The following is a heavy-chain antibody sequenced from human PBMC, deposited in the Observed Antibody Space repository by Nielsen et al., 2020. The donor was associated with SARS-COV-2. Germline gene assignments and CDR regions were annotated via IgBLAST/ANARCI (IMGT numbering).Heavy chain of an antibody. CDR2: IGSSSSYI. CDR3: ARGITFGGVPYYYGMDV. D-gene: IGHD3-16*01. Sequence: GGSLRLSCAASGFTFSSYSMNWVRQAPGKGLEWVSSIGSSSSYIYYADSVKGRFTISRDNAKNSLYLQMNSLRAEDTAVYYCARGITFGGVPYYYGMDVWGQGTTVTVSS. CDR1: GFTFSSYS. J-gene: IGHJ6*02. V-gene: IGHV3-21*01.